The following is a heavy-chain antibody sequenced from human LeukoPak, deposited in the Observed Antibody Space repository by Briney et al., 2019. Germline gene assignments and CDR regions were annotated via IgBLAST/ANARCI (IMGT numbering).Heavy chain of an antibody. CDR3: ASYYYGSGNWGYYFDY. CDR1: GFTFSDYY. V-gene: IGHV3-11*04. D-gene: IGHD3-10*01. CDR2: ISSTGSNI. Sequence: PGGSLRLSCAASGFTFSDYYMSWIRQAPGKGLEWISYISSTGSNIYYADSVKGRFTISRDNAKNSLYLQMNSLRAEDTAVYYCASYYYGSGNWGYYFDYGGQGTLVTVSS. J-gene: IGHJ4*02.